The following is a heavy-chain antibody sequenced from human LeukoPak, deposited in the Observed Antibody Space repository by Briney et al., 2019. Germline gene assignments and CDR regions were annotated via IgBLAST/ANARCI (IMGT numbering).Heavy chain of an antibody. CDR2: INHSGST. V-gene: IGHV4-34*01. Sequence: SETLSLTCAVYGGSFSGYYWSWIRQPPGKGLEWIGEINHSGSTNYNPSLKSRVTISVDTSKNQFSLKLSSVTAADTAVYYCARVAFYYYYMDVWGKGTTVTVSS. CDR3: ARVAFYYYYMDV. CDR1: GGSFSGYY. J-gene: IGHJ6*03.